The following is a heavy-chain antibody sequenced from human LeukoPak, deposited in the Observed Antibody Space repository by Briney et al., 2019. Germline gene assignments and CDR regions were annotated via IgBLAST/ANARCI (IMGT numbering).Heavy chain of an antibody. V-gene: IGHV4-4*02. CDR1: GGSISSSIW. CDR2: IYQSGRT. Sequence: SETLSLTCAVSGGSISSSIWWSWVRQPPGKGLEWIAEIYQSGRTNYNPSLRSRVTMSVDKSTNQFSLRLASVTAADTAVYYCARGGSYVYFDYWGQGTLVTVTS. CDR3: ARGGSYVYFDY. D-gene: IGHD3-16*01. J-gene: IGHJ4*02.